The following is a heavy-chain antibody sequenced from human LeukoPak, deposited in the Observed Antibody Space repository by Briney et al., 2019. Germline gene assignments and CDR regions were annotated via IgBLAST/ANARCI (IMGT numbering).Heavy chain of an antibody. J-gene: IGHJ6*03. CDR3: ARGSSYMDV. CDR2: TDDAGTT. CDR1: GGSIGARNYN. Sequence: TSETLSLTCSVSGGSIGARNYNWGWIRQPPGQGLEWIGNTDDAGTTHYFPSLRSRVTISRDTPNNQLSLKLSSVTAADTAVYYCARGSSYMDVWGKGTAVTVSS. V-gene: IGHV4-39*07. D-gene: IGHD3-10*01.